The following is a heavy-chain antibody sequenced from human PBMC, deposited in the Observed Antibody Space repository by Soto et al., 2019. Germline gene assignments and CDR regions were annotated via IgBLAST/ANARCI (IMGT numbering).Heavy chain of an antibody. CDR3: ARVAPDTAMGYYFDY. J-gene: IGHJ4*02. Sequence: SQTLSLTCAISGDSVSSNSAAWNWIRQSPSRSLEWLGRTYYRSKWYNDYAVSAKSRITINPDTSKNQFSLQLNSVTPEDTAVYYCARVAPDTAMGYYFDYWGQGTLVTVSS. D-gene: IGHD5-18*01. V-gene: IGHV6-1*01. CDR2: TYYRSKWYN. CDR1: GDSVSSNSAA.